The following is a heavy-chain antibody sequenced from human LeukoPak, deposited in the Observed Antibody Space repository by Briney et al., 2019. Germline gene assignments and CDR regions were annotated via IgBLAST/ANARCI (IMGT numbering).Heavy chain of an antibody. J-gene: IGHJ4*02. CDR2: ISYDGSNK. D-gene: IGHD6-13*01. CDR3: ARDSGALGIAAAGFDY. Sequence: GGSLRLSCAASGFTFSSYAMLWVRQAPGKGLEWVAAISYDGSNKYHADSVKGRFTISRDNSKNTLYLQMNSLRAEDTAVYYCARDSGALGIAAAGFDYWGQGTLVTVSS. V-gene: IGHV3-30*01. CDR1: GFTFSSYA.